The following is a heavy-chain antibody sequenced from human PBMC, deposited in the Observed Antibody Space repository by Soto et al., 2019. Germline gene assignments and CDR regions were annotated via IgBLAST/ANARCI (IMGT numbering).Heavy chain of an antibody. CDR1: GCTFSSYA. D-gene: IGHD3-3*01. Sequence: SVKVSCKASGCTFSSYAISCVRQAPGQVLEWMGGIIPIFGTANYAQKFQGRVTITADKSTSTAYMELSSLRSEDTAVYYCARTIQVLRFLETGYYYGMDVWGQGTTVTVSS. V-gene: IGHV1-69*06. CDR3: ARTIQVLRFLETGYYYGMDV. CDR2: IIPIFGTA. J-gene: IGHJ6*02.